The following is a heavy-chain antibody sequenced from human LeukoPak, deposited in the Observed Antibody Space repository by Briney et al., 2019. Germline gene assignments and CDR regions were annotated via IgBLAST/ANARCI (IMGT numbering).Heavy chain of an antibody. J-gene: IGHJ5*02. D-gene: IGHD4-17*01. CDR3: ARDNFMGYGEILGELDP. CDR2: IKQDGSEK. V-gene: IGHV3-7*01. CDR1: GFTFSSYA. Sequence: GGSLRLSCAASGFTFSSYAMHWVRQAPGKGLEWVANIKQDGSEKYYVDSVKGRFTISRDNAKNSLYLQMNSLRAEDTAVYYCARDNFMGYGEILGELDPWGQGTLVTVSS.